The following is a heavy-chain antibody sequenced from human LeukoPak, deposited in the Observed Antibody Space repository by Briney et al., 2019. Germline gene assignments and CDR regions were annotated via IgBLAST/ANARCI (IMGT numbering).Heavy chain of an antibody. CDR2: IYYSGST. Sequence: SXXLSLTCTVAGGSISSYYWSWIRQPPGKGLEWIGYIYYSGSTNYKPSRKSRDTISEETSKKQFSLKLSSVTAADTAVYYCARVSGYYMSYYYYYYMDVWGKGTTVTVSS. V-gene: IGHV4-59*01. D-gene: IGHD3-3*01. J-gene: IGHJ6*03. CDR1: GGSISSYY. CDR3: ARVSGYYMSYYYYYYMDV.